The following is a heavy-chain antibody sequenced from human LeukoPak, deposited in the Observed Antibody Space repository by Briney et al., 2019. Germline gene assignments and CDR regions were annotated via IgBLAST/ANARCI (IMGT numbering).Heavy chain of an antibody. CDR2: IYYSGST. Sequence: SETLSLTCTVSGGSISSSSYYWGWIRQPPGKGLEWIGSIYYSGSTCYNPSLKSRVTISVDTSKNQFSLKLSSVTAADTAVYYCARRSGRDHYGMDVWGQGTTVTVSS. J-gene: IGHJ6*02. CDR3: ARRSGRDHYGMDV. D-gene: IGHD2-15*01. CDR1: GGSISSSSYY. V-gene: IGHV4-39*01.